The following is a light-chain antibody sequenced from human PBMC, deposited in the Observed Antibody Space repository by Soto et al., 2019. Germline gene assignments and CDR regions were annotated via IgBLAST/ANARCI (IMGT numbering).Light chain of an antibody. J-gene: IGKJ2*01. Sequence: DIQVTQSPPSLSASVGDRVILTCRASQSISNSLNWYQQKPGKAPKVLIHAASSLQSGVPSRFSGGGSGTDFTLTISCLQPEEFATYFCQQSHSTPYTCGQGTKLEIK. V-gene: IGKV1-39*01. CDR1: QSISNS. CDR2: AAS. CDR3: QQSHSTPYT.